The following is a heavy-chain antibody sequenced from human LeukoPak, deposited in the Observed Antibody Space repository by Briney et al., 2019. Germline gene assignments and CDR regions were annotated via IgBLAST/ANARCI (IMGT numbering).Heavy chain of an antibody. J-gene: IGHJ4*02. CDR2: LSGSGDKT. CDR3: AKDLNYGFDY. D-gene: IGHD4-11*01. V-gene: IGHV3-23*01. CDR1: GFTFSTYA. Sequence: GGSLRLSCAASGFTFSTYAMSWVRQAPGKGLEWVSALSGSGDKTFYADSVKGRFTISRDNSRNTLYLQMNSLRAEDTAVYYCAKDLNYGFDYWGQGTLVTVSS.